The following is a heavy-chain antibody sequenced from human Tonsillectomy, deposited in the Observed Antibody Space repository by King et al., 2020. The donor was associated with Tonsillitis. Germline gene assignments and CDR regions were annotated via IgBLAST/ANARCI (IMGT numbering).Heavy chain of an antibody. V-gene: IGHV3-7*01. J-gene: IGHJ3*01. D-gene: IGHD2-21*02. CDR3: ARVHLAYCRGACYSGPFDL. CDR2: INRDGSET. Sequence: VQLVESGGGLVQPGGSLRLSCATSGFTFSTYWMSWVRQAPGKGLEWVAKINRDGSETHYLESVKGRFTISRDNGKNSLYLQINSLRAEETAVYYCARVHLAYCRGACYSGPFDLWGQGTMVTVSS. CDR1: GFTFSTYW.